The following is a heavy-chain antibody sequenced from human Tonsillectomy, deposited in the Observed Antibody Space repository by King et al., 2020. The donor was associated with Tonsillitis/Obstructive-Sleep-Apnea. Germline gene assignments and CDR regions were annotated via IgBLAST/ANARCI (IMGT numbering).Heavy chain of an antibody. Sequence: VQLVESGGGVVQPGRSLRLSCAASGFTFSSYGMHWVRQAPGKGLEWVAVIWYDGSNKYYADSVKGRFTISRDNSKNTLYLQMNSLRAEDTAVYYCARGPYYYDSSGYLSYYFDYWGQGTLVTVSS. CDR3: ARGPYYYDSSGYLSYYFDY. CDR2: IWYDGSNK. D-gene: IGHD3-22*01. V-gene: IGHV3-33*01. J-gene: IGHJ4*02. CDR1: GFTFSSYG.